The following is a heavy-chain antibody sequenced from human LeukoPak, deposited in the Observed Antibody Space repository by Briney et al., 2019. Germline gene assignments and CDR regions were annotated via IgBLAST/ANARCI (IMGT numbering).Heavy chain of an antibody. CDR1: RFIFDDYA. V-gene: IGHV3-9*01. J-gene: IGHJ6*02. CDR2: SSWDSGRI. Sequence: GGSLRLSCAASRFIFDDYAMHWVRQAPGKGLEWVSSSSWDSGRIAYADSVKGRFTCSRDNAKNSLSLQMNSLRAEDTALYYCAKDIEIAYSGSGRIRFYYYGMVVWGQRTTVTVSS. CDR3: AKDIEIAYSGSGRIRFYYYGMVV. D-gene: IGHD3-10*01.